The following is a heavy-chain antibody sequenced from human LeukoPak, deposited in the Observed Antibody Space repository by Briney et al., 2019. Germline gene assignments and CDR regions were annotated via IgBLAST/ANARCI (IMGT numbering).Heavy chain of an antibody. J-gene: IGHJ4*02. CDR3: ARDRSAVAGTAAY. CDR1: GYTFTGYY. Sequence: ASVKVSCKASGYTFTGYYMHWVRQAPGQGLEWMGRINPNSGGTNYAQRFQGRVTMTRHTSISTVYMELSRLTSDDTAVYYCARDRSAVAGTAAYWGQGTLVTVSS. CDR2: INPNSGGT. V-gene: IGHV1-2*06. D-gene: IGHD6-19*01.